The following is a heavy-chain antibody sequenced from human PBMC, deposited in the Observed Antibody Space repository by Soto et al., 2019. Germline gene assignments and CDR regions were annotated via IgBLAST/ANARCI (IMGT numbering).Heavy chain of an antibody. Sequence: PGGSLRLSCAASGFTFSNAWMNWVRQAPGKGLEWVGRIKSKTDGGTTDYAAPVKGRFTISRDDSKNTLYLQMNSLKTEDTAVYYCTTGDYYDSSGHYYYYYGMDVWGQGTTVTVSS. CDR1: GFTFSNAW. J-gene: IGHJ6*02. D-gene: IGHD3-22*01. CDR3: TTGDYYDSSGHYYYYYGMDV. CDR2: IKSKTDGGTT. V-gene: IGHV3-15*07.